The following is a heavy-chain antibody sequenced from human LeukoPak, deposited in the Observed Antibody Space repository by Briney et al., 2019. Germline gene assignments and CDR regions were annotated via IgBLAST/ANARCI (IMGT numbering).Heavy chain of an antibody. V-gene: IGHV4-59*08. CDR2: VYYSGST. J-gene: IGHJ4*02. CDR1: GGSISYYY. Sequence: PSETLSLTCTVSGGSISYYYWSWIRQPPGKGLEWIGYVYYSGSTSYNPSLKSRVTISLDTSKHQFSLKLNSVTAADTAVYYCARYDFDAVAADFWGQGTLVTVSS. CDR3: ARYDFDAVAADF. D-gene: IGHD6-19*01.